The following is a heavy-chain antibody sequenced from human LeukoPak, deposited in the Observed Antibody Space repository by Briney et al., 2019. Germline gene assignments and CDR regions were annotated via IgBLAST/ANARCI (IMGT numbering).Heavy chain of an antibody. V-gene: IGHV3-23*01. J-gene: IGHJ4*02. CDR3: AKSLHYFDY. CDR1: GFTFSNYA. Sequence: GGSLRLSCAASGFTFSNYAMSWVRQAPGKGLEWVSAISGSGGTTYYADSVRGRFTISRDNSKNTLYLQMNSLRAEDTAVYYCAKSLHYFDYWGQGTLVTVST. CDR2: ISGSGGTT.